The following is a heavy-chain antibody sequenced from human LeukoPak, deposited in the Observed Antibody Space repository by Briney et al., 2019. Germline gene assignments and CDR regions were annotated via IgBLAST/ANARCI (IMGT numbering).Heavy chain of an antibody. CDR1: GYSFDNYW. CDR2: IYPGDSDT. CDR3: ARKHYGGSGSYSDY. Sequence: GESLQISCKGSGYSFDNYWLAWVRQMPGKGLEWMGIIYPGDSDTRYSPSFQGQVTISADKSISTAYLQWSSLKASDTAMYYCARKHYGGSGSYSDYWGQGTLVTVSS. V-gene: IGHV5-51*01. J-gene: IGHJ4*02. D-gene: IGHD3-10*01.